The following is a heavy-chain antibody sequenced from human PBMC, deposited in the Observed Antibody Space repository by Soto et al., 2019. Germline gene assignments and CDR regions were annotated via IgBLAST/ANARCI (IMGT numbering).Heavy chain of an antibody. J-gene: IGHJ6*02. CDR2: ISNDGSEK. Sequence: QVQLVESGGGVVQPGRCLRLSCAASGFTFSRYGMHWVRQAPGKGLEWVAVISNDGSEKCYGDFLKGRFTISRDNSKKTLYLQMNSLRAEDTAVYYCAKVSSDRGYYFFAMDVWGRGITITVSS. CDR3: AKVSSDRGYYFFAMDV. CDR1: GFTFSRYG. V-gene: IGHV3-30*18. D-gene: IGHD3-10*01.